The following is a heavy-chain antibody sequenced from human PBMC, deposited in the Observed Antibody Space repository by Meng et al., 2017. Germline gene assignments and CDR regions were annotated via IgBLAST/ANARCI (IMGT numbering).Heavy chain of an antibody. D-gene: IGHD1-26*01. Sequence: SETLSLTCAVYGGSISSSSYYWGWIRQPPGKGLEWIGSIYYIGSTYYNPSLKSRVTISVDTSKNQFSLKLSSVTAADTAVYYCAREAGSLEAFDIWGQGTMVTVSS. V-gene: IGHV4-39*07. CDR1: GGSISSSSYY. CDR3: AREAGSLEAFDI. CDR2: IYYIGST. J-gene: IGHJ3*02.